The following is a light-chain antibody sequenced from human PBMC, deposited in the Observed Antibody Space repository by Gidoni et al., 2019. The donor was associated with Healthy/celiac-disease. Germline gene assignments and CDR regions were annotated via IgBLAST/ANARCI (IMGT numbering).Light chain of an antibody. V-gene: IGKV3-11*01. CDR1: QSGSSY. CDR3: QQRSNWPPYS. Sequence: LVLTPSPATLSLSPGERATLSGRASQSGSSYFAWYQQKPGQAPRLLIYDASNRATGIPARFSGSGSGTDFTLTISSLEPEDCAVYYCQQRSNWPPYSFGQGTKLEIK. J-gene: IGKJ2*03. CDR2: DAS.